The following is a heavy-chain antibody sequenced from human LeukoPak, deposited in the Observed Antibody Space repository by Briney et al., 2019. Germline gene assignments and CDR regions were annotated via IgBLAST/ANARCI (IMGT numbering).Heavy chain of an antibody. V-gene: IGHV3-30*18. CDR2: ISYDGSNK. D-gene: IGHD3-10*01. CDR1: GFTFSSYG. Sequence: PGRSLRLSCAASGFTFSSYGMHWVRQAPGKGLEWVAVISYDGSNKYYADSVKGRFTISRDNSKNTLYLQMNSLRAEDTVVYYCAKDWAMVRGVIAGFFDYWGQGTLVTVSS. CDR3: AKDWAMVRGVIAGFFDY. J-gene: IGHJ4*02.